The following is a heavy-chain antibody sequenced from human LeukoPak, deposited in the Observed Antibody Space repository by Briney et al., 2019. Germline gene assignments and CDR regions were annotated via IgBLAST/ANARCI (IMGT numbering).Heavy chain of an antibody. D-gene: IGHD2-2*01. CDR2: IYYSGST. J-gene: IGHJ6*03. CDR3: ARSYCSSTSCYPNYYYYYYMDV. CDR1: GGSISSHY. V-gene: IGHV4-59*11. Sequence: SETLSLTCTVSGGSISSHYWSWIRQPPGKGLEWIGYIYYSGSTNYNPSLKSRVTISVDTSKTQFSLNLSSVTAADTAVYYCARSYCSSTSCYPNYYYYYYMDVWGKGTTVTVSS.